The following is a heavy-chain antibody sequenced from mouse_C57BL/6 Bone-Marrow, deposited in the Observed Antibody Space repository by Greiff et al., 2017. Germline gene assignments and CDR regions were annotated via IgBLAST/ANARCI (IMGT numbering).Heavy chain of an antibody. D-gene: IGHD6-1*01. CDR1: GYTFTDYN. V-gene: IGHV1-18*01. Sequence: EVQLQQSGPELVKPGASVKIPCKASGYTFTDYNMDWVKQSHGKSLEWIGDINPNNGGTIYNQKFKGKATLTVDKSSSTAYMELRSLTSEDSAVYYCARGIHISAVDWYFGVWGTGTTVTAST. CDR2: INPNNGGT. CDR3: ARGIHISAVDWYFGV. J-gene: IGHJ1*03.